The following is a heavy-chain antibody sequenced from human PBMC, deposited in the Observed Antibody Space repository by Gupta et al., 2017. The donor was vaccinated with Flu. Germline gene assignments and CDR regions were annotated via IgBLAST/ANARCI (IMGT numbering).Heavy chain of an antibody. V-gene: IGHV3-23*01. CDR3: AKKAHGGDGYFYFDH. CDR1: GFTFSGYS. D-gene: IGHD2-21*01. J-gene: IGHJ4*02. CDR2: VGIDAITT. Sequence: EVQLLESGGGLVQPGGSLRLSCAASGFTFSGYSMNWVRQAPGKAPEWVSIVGIDAITTFYADSVRGRFTISRDYSSNTVYLQMNNVRPDDTAVYYCAKKAHGGDGYFYFDHWGQGVPVTVSS.